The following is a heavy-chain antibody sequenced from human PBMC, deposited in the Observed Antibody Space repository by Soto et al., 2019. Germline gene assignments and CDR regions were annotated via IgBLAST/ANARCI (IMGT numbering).Heavy chain of an antibody. D-gene: IGHD6-13*01. J-gene: IGHJ4*02. CDR3: AKMVGVSVAAAGFDL. V-gene: IGHV3-33*06. Sequence: VQLVESGGGVVQPGRSLRLSCVASGFIFSSYGMHWVRQAPGKGLEWVAVVWFDGSNEFYADSVKGRFTISRDNSKKTLFLQMNSLRAEDTAVYYCAKMVGVSVAAAGFDLWGQGTLVTVSS. CDR1: GFIFSSYG. CDR2: VWFDGSNE.